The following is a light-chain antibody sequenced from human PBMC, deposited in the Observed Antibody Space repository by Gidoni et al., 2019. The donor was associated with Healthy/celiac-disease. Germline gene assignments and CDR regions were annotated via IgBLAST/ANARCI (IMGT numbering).Light chain of an antibody. CDR3: QQRSNWPPIT. Sequence: EHLLTQSQASLSWSPGERATLSCRASQSVSSYLACYQQKPGQAHRLLIYDASNRATGIPARFSGSGSGTDFTLTISSLEPEDFAVYYCQQRSNWPPITFGQGTRLEIK. J-gene: IGKJ5*01. V-gene: IGKV3-11*01. CDR2: DAS. CDR1: QSVSSY.